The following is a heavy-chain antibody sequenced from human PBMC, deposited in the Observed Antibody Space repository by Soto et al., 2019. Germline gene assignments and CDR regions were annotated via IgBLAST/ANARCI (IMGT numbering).Heavy chain of an antibody. V-gene: IGHV4-30-4*01. CDR2: TSFSGYT. Sequence: QVQLQESGPGLVKPSQTLSLTCSVPGDSVSSGDSYWSWIRQPPGKALEWIGYTSFSGYTSYSPSLKSRVTISVDMSKSQFSLRLTSVTAADTAVYYCVRGGNPYHYATSGPGTFDKWGQGTLVSVSS. D-gene: IGHD1-26*01. CDR1: GDSVSSGDSY. J-gene: IGHJ4*02. CDR3: VRGGNPYHYATSGPGTFDK.